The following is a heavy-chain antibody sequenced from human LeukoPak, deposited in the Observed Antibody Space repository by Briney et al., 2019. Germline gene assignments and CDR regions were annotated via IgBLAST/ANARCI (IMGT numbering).Heavy chain of an antibody. CDR3: ARRFRDGSGNERFDY. CDR1: GGSISSYY. V-gene: IGHV4-59*01. D-gene: IGHD3-10*01. Sequence: SETLSLTCTVSGGSISSYYWSWIRQPPGKGLEWIGYIYYSGSTNYNPSLKSRVTISVDTSKNQFSLKLSSVTAADTAVYYCARRFRDGSGNERFDYWGQGTLVTVSS. J-gene: IGHJ4*02. CDR2: IYYSGST.